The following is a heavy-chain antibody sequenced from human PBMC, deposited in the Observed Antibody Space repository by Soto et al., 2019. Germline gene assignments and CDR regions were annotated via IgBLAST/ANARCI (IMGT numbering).Heavy chain of an antibody. Sequence: GASVKVSCKASGYTFTSYAMHWVRQAPGQRLEWMGWINAGNGNTKYSQKFQGRVTITRDTSASTAYMELSSLRSEDTAVYYCARSPGNVLRFLEWLPKPPFDPWGQGTLVTVSS. J-gene: IGHJ5*02. CDR2: INAGNGNT. CDR1: GYTFTSYA. D-gene: IGHD3-3*01. V-gene: IGHV1-3*01. CDR3: ARSPGNVLRFLEWLPKPPFDP.